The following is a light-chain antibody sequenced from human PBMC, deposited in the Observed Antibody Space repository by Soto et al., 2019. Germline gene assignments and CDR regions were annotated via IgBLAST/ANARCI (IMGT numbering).Light chain of an antibody. CDR2: DVS. J-gene: IGLJ1*01. CDR1: GSDVGAYNY. CDR3: CSYAGSYPL. V-gene: IGLV2-11*01. Sequence: QSVLTQPASVSGSPGQSITISCTGTGSDVGAYNYVSWYQHRPGKAPQLMIYDVSKRPSGVPDRFSGSKSGNTASLTISGLQAEDEADYYCCSYAGSYPLFGTGTKVTVL.